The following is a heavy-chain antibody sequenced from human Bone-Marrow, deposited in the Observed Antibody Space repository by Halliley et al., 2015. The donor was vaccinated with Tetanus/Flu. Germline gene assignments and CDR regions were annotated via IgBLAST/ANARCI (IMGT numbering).Heavy chain of an antibody. D-gene: IGHD3-22*01. Sequence: SVFGSDGYTTLYADSVKGGFTISRDNSKNTVYLQMRSLRAEDTAVYYFVKSFSSSWNYFGQWGQGTLVTVSS. J-gene: IGHJ4*02. V-gene: IGHV3-64D*06. CDR2: FGSDGYTT. CDR3: VKSFSSSWNYFGQ.